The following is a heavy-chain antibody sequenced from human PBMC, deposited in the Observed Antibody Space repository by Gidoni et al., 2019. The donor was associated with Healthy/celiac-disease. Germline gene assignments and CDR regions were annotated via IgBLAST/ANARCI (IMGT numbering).Heavy chain of an antibody. CDR1: GFTFSSYA. CDR2: ISYDGSNK. CDR3: ARDEYSGYDMSRYFDL. V-gene: IGHV3-30-3*01. J-gene: IGHJ2*01. D-gene: IGHD5-12*01. Sequence: QVQLVESGGGVVQPGRSLRLSCAASGFTFSSYAMHWVRQAPGKGLEWVAVISYDGSNKYYADSVKGRFTISRDNSKNTLYLQMNSLRAEDTAVYYCARDEYSGYDMSRYFDLWGRGTLVTVSS.